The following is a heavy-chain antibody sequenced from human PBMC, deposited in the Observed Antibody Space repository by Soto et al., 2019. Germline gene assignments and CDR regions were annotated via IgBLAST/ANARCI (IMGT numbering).Heavy chain of an antibody. Sequence: EVQVLESGGGLVQPEGSLRLSCAASGFSFSSYAMTWVRQALGKGLEWVSLISNSGDTTSYADSVKGRFTISRDNSKNTLHLQINSLRAEDTAVYYCAKPRVGTTKSFDIWGQGTMVTVSS. J-gene: IGHJ3*02. V-gene: IGHV3-23*01. CDR2: ISNSGDTT. CDR3: AKPRVGTTKSFDI. CDR1: GFSFSSYA. D-gene: IGHD1-26*01.